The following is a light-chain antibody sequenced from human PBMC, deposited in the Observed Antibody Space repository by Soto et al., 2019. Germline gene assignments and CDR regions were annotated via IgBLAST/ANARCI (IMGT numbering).Light chain of an antibody. V-gene: IGLV2-11*01. Sequence: QSVLTQPRSVSGSPGQSVTISCTGTSSDVGGYNYVSWYQQHPGKAPKLTIYDVSQRPSGVPDRFSGSKSGNTASLTISGLQAEDEADYYCCSYAGNSVVFGGGTKLTVL. J-gene: IGLJ2*01. CDR2: DVS. CDR3: CSYAGNSVV. CDR1: SSDVGGYNY.